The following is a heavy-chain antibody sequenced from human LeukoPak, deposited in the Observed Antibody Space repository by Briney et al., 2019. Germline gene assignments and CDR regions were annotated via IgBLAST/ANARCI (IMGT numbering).Heavy chain of an antibody. V-gene: IGHV3-30*18. D-gene: IGHD3-10*01. CDR2: ISYDGSNK. Sequence: PGRSLRLSCAASGFTFSSYGMHWVRQAPGKRRERVAVISYDGSNKYYADPVKGRFTISRDNSKNTLYLQMNSLRAEDTAVYYCAKGMVRGPYYYYGMDVWGKGTTVTVSS. CDR3: AKGMVRGPYYYYGMDV. J-gene: IGHJ6*04. CDR1: GFTFSSYG.